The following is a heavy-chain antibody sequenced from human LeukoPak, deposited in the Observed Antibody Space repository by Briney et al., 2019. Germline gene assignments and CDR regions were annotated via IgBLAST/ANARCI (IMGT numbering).Heavy chain of an antibody. V-gene: IGHV3-30-3*01. J-gene: IGHJ4*02. CDR2: ISYDGSNK. CDR1: GFTFSSYA. CDR3: ARTPTRAYCGGDCSRDLNYFDY. D-gene: IGHD2-21*02. Sequence: GGSLRLSCAASGFTFSSYAMHWVRQAPGKGLEWVAVISYDGSNKYYADSVKGRFTISRDNSKNTLYLQMNSLRAEDTAVYYCARTPTRAYCGGDCSRDLNYFDYWGQGTLVTVSS.